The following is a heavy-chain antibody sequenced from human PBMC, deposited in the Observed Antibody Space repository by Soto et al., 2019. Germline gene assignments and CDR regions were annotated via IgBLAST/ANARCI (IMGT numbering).Heavy chain of an antibody. Sequence: VQLLESGGDLVQPGGSLRLSCVASGFILNNYAMSWVRQAPGKGLEWVSTIGGTDGDSDGVLWYEDSVKGRLTISRDGSANTLFLHMDNLRAEDSALYYCVKRGRNWGAFDFWGQGTTVVVSS. CDR2: IGGTDGDSDGVL. CDR1: GFILNNYA. D-gene: IGHD7-27*01. V-gene: IGHV3-23*01. CDR3: VKRGRNWGAFDF. J-gene: IGHJ3*01.